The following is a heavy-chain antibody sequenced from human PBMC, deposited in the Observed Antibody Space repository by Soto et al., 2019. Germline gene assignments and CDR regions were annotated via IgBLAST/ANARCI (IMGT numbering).Heavy chain of an antibody. CDR3: ARAPYDFWSGYPQGPYYYYMDV. J-gene: IGHJ6*03. D-gene: IGHD3-3*01. Sequence: GASVKVSCKASGYTFTSYAMHWVRQAPGQRLEWMGWINAGNGNTKYSQKFQGRVTITRDTSASTAYMELSSLRSEDTAVYYCARAPYDFWSGYPQGPYYYYMDVWGKGTTVTVSS. V-gene: IGHV1-3*01. CDR2: INAGNGNT. CDR1: GYTFTSYA.